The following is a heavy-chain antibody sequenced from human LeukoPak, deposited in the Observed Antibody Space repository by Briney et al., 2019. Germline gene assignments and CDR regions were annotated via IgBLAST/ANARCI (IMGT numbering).Heavy chain of an antibody. CDR3: ARDRSGFDP. V-gene: IGHV3-30*04. CDR2: ISYDGSNK. Sequence: GGSLRLSCAASGFTFSSYAMHWVRQAPGKGLEWVAVISYDGSNKYYADSVKGRFTISRDNSKNTLYLQMNSLRAEDTAVYYCARDRSGFDPWGQGTLVTVSS. J-gene: IGHJ5*02. CDR1: GFTFSSYA.